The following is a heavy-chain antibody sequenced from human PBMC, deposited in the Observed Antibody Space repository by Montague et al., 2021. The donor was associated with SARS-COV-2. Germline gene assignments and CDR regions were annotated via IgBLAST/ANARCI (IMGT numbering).Heavy chain of an antibody. CDR1: VGSISSNNCY. CDR2: IYHSGST. Sequence: SETLSLTCTVSVGSISSNNCYWGWICQPPGKALEWIGSIYHSGSTYYNPSLKSRVTMSVDTSENQFSLKLSSVTAADTAVYYCARDGFYYDRSGPSNFDYWGQGTLITASS. D-gene: IGHD3-22*01. V-gene: IGHV4-39*07. CDR3: ARDGFYYDRSGPSNFDY. J-gene: IGHJ4*02.